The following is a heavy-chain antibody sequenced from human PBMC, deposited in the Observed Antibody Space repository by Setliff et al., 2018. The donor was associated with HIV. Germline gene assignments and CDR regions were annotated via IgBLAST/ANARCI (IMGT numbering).Heavy chain of an antibody. J-gene: IGHJ4*02. CDR2: IYYSGSA. CDR1: RDSTRNGAYY. V-gene: IGHV4-39*07. CDR3: ARGGTVSADFDS. D-gene: IGHD6-19*01. Sequence: SETLSLTCTVSRDSTRNGAYYWGWIRQPPGKGLEWIGSIYYSGSAYYNPSFKSRVTLSVDTSENQFSLRLSSVTAADTAVYFCARGGTVSADFDSWGQGTLVTVPQ.